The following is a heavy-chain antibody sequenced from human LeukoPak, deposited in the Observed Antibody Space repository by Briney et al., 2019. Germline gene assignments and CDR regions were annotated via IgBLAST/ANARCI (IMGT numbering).Heavy chain of an antibody. J-gene: IGHJ4*02. CDR1: GFTFSNYG. D-gene: IGHD3-22*01. CDR2: IWYDGSKT. Sequence: PGTSLRLSCAASGFTFSNYGMHWVRQAPGKGLEWVAVIWYDGSKTHYTDSVKGRFTISRDNSKNTLSLQMDSLRAEDTAVYYCARDPNDYYDSSGGDWGQGTLVTVSS. V-gene: IGHV3-33*01. CDR3: ARDPNDYYDSSGGD.